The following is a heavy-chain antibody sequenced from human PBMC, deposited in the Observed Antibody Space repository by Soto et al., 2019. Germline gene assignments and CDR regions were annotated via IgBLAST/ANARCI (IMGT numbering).Heavy chain of an antibody. CDR3: GTWRGSSWFDY. D-gene: IGHD2-2*01. CDR1: GFNFSSYS. Sequence: GEFLKISCKASGFNFSSYSLGWVRHMPGKGLQWMGNIFSSDSSAKYSPSFVGQVTISVDRSINTAYLQWSSLKASDTAIYYCGTWRGSSWFDYWGPGTLVTVSS. V-gene: IGHV5-51*01. J-gene: IGHJ4*02. CDR2: IFSSDSSA.